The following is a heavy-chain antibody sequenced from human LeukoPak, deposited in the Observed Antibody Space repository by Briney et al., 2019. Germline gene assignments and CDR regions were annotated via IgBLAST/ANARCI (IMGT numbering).Heavy chain of an antibody. V-gene: IGHV3-30*03. D-gene: IGHD3-16*01. J-gene: IGHJ4*02. Sequence: GGSLRLSCAPSGFTFSSYGMHWVRQAPGKGLEWVAVISYDGSNKYYADSVKGRFTISRDNSKNTLYLQMNSLRAEDTAVYYCAVGDVFDYWGQGTLVTVSS. CDR3: AVGDVFDY. CDR1: GFTFSSYG. CDR2: ISYDGSNK.